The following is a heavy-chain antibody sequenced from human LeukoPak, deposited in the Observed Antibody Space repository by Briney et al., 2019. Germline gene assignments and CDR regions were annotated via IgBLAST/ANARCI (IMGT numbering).Heavy chain of an antibody. CDR3: ARGIDTAMANNDY. J-gene: IGHJ4*02. CDR1: GYTFTGYY. Sequence: ASVKVSCKASGYTFTGYYMHWVRQAPGQGLEWMGRINPNSGGTNYAQKFQGRVTMTRDTSISTAYMELRRLRSDDTAVYYCARGIDTAMANNDYWGQGTLVTVSS. D-gene: IGHD5-18*01. V-gene: IGHV1-2*06. CDR2: INPNSGGT.